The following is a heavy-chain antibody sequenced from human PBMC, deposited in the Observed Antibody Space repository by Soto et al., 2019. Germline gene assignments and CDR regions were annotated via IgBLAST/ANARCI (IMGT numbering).Heavy chain of an antibody. Sequence: QVQLVQSGAEVKKPGSSVKVSCKASGGTFSSYVISWVRQAPGQGLEWVGGIIPIFGTTNYTQKFQGRVTITADESTSTAYMELSSRTSEATAVYYCARDRAGGSLDWGPGPLVTVSS. CDR3: ARDRAGGSLD. CDR1: GGTFSSYV. J-gene: IGHJ4*02. CDR2: IIPIFGTT. D-gene: IGHD5-12*01. V-gene: IGHV1-69*12.